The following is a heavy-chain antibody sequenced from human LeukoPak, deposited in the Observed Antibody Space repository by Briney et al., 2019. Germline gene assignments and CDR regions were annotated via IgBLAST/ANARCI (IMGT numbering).Heavy chain of an antibody. V-gene: IGHV3-33*01. CDR2: IWYDGSKK. D-gene: IGHD6-19*01. Sequence: GTSLRLSCAASGFTFSGYGMHWVRQAPGKGLEWVAVIWYDGSKKYYADSVKGRFTISRDNSKNTLYLQMNSLRAEDTAVYYCARVVAVAFDYWGQGTLVTVSS. CDR1: GFTFSGYG. J-gene: IGHJ4*02. CDR3: ARVVAVAFDY.